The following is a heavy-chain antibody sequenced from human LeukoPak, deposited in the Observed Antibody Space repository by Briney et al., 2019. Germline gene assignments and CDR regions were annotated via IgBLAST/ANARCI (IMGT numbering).Heavy chain of an antibody. V-gene: IGHV3-33*08. Sequence: GGSLRLSCAASGFTFSSYGMHWVRQAPGKGLEWVAVIWYDGSNKYYADSVKGRFTISRDNSKNTLYLQMNSLRAEDTAVYYCAREGYYYGSGSYWPFDYWGQGTLVTVSS. CDR2: IWYDGSNK. CDR1: GFTFSSYG. J-gene: IGHJ4*02. D-gene: IGHD3-10*01. CDR3: AREGYYYGSGSYWPFDY.